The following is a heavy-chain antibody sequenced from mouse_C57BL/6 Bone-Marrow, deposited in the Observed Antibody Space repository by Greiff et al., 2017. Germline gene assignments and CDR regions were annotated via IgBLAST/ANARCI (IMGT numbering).Heavy chain of an antibody. J-gene: IGHJ1*03. CDR3: ARSYHDV. CDR1: GYAFSRSW. D-gene: IGHD2-10*01. CDR2: IYPGDGDT. Sequence: QVQLQQSGPELVKPGASVKISCKASGYAFSRSWMNWVKQRPGKGLEWIGRIYPGDGDTNSNGKFKGKATLTADKSSSTAYMQLSSQTSEDSSGYFCARSYHDVWGTGTTVTVSS. V-gene: IGHV1-82*01.